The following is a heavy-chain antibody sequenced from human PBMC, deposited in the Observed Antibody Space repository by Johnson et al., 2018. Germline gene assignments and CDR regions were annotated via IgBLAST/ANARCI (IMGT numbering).Heavy chain of an antibody. Sequence: QVQLVQSGGGVVQPGRSLRLSCAASGFTFSSYGMHWVRQAPGKGLEWVAVISYDGSNKYYADSVKGRFTIYRDNSKNTLYLQMNSLRAEDTGVYYCAKDRGCSSTSCYSYYYYYMDVWGKGTTVTVSS. CDR2: ISYDGSNK. D-gene: IGHD2-2*01. CDR3: AKDRGCSSTSCYSYYYYYMDV. CDR1: GFTFSSYG. J-gene: IGHJ6*03. V-gene: IGHV3-30*18.